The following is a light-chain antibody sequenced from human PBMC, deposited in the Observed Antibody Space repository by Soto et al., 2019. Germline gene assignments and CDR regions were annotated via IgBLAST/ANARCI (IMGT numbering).Light chain of an antibody. CDR1: QSVSNNY. J-gene: IGKJ5*01. CDR2: GEA. V-gene: IGKV3-20*01. CDR3: QQYGDSPLIT. Sequence: EIVLTQSPGTLSLSPGERATLSCRASQSVSNNYLAWYQQKPGQAPRLLIYGEASRGTGIPDRFSGSGSWADFTLTIARLEPEDFAVYYCQQYGDSPLITFGQGTRLEIK.